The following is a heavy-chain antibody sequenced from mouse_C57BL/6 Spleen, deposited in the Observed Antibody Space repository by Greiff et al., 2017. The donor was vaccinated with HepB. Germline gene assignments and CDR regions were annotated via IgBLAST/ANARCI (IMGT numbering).Heavy chain of an antibody. V-gene: IGHV5-17*01. J-gene: IGHJ1*03. CDR1: GFTFSDYG. CDR2: ISSGSSTI. Sequence: EVMLVESGGGLVKPGGSLKLSCAASGFTFSDYGMHWVRQAPEKGLEWVAYISSGSSTIYYAETVKGRFTISRDNAKNTLFLQMTSLRSEDTAMYYCARGGTGWYFDVWGTGTTVTVSS. CDR3: ARGGTGWYFDV. D-gene: IGHD3-3*01.